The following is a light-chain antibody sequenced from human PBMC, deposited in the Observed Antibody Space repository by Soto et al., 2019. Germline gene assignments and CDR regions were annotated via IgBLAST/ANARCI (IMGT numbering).Light chain of an antibody. CDR3: TSYTSSSTRKV. V-gene: IGLV2-14*01. Sequence: QSALTQPASVSGSPGQSIAMSCTGTSSDVGGYNYVSWYQQHPGKAPKLIIYEVSNRPSGVSNRFSGSKSGNTASLTISGLQAEDEADYYCTSYTSSSTRKVFGGGTKLTVL. J-gene: IGLJ3*02. CDR2: EVS. CDR1: SSDVGGYNY.